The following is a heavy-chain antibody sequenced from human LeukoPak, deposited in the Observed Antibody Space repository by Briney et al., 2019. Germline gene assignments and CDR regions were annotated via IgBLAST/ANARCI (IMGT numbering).Heavy chain of an antibody. CDR3: ARDRSAARGTFDY. CDR1: GYTFTGYY. Sequence: ASVKVSCKASGYTFTGYYMHWVRQAPGRGLEWMGWINPNSGGTNYAQKFQGRVTMTRDTSISTAYMELSRLRSDDTAVYYCARDRSAARGTFDYWGQGTLVTVSS. D-gene: IGHD6-6*01. V-gene: IGHV1-2*02. J-gene: IGHJ4*02. CDR2: INPNSGGT.